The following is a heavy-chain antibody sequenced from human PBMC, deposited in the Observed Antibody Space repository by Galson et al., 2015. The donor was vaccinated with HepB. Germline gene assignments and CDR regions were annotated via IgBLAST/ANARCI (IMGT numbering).Heavy chain of an antibody. CDR2: FDPEDGET. CDR3: ATVRVAKYDFPSRGTFDP. Sequence: SVKVSCKVSGYTLTELSMHWVRQAPGKGLEWMGGFDPEDGETIYAQKFQGRVTMTEDTSTDTAYMELSSLRSEDTAVYYCATVRVAKYDFPSRGTFDPWGQGTLVTVSS. V-gene: IGHV1-24*01. J-gene: IGHJ5*02. CDR1: GYTLTELS. D-gene: IGHD3-3*01.